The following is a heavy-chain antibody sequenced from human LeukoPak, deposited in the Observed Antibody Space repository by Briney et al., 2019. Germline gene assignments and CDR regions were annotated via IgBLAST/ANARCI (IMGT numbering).Heavy chain of an antibody. CDR2: IRYDGNNK. CDR1: GITFSNYG. D-gene: IGHD3-10*02. V-gene: IGHV3-30*02. CDR3: AKPMIGKGGPFDY. Sequence: GGSLRLSCVASGITFSNYGMHWVRQPPGKGLEWVAFIRYDGNNKYYADSEKGRFTISRDNSRDTLYLQMNNLRIEATAVYYCAKPMIGKGGPFDYWGQGTLVTVSS. J-gene: IGHJ4*02.